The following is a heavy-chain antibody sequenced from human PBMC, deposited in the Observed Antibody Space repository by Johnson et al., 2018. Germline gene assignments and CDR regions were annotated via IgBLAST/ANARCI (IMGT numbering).Heavy chain of an antibody. Sequence: VQLVESGGGLVQPGGSLRLSCAASGFTFSSYAMSWVRQAPGKGLEWVSAISGSGGSTYYADSVKGRFTISRDNSKNTLYLQMNSLRDEETAVYYCARDFYDYGDYFGAWGKGTMVTVSS. V-gene: IGHV3-23*04. CDR3: ARDFYDYGDYFGA. J-gene: IGHJ3*01. CDR2: ISGSGGST. CDR1: GFTFSSYA. D-gene: IGHD4-17*01.